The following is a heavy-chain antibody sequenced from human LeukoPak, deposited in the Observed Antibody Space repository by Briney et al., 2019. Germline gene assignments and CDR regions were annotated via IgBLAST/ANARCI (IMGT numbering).Heavy chain of an antibody. CDR1: GFTFSRYA. CDR3: AKDVLSSGWLYSFDY. J-gene: IGHJ4*02. CDR2: ISGSGGST. D-gene: IGHD6-19*01. V-gene: IGHV3-23*01. Sequence: GGSLRLSCAASGFTFSRYAMSWVRQAPGKGLEWVSTISGSGGSTYYADSVKGRFTISRDNSKNTLYLQMNSLRVEDTAVYYCAKDVLSSGWLYSFDYWGQGTLVTVSS.